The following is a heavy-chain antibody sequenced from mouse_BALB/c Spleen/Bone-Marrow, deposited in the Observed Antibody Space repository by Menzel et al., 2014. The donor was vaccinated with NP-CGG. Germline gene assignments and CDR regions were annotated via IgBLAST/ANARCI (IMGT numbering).Heavy chain of an antibody. CDR2: INPDSSTI. V-gene: IGHV4-1*02. CDR1: GFDFSRYW. Sequence: EVQLQESGGGLVQPGGPLKLSCAASGFDFSRYWMSWVRQAPGIGLEWIGKINPDSSTINYTPSLKDKFIISRDNAKNTLYLQMSKVRSEDTALYYCARNDGFSFGYWGQGTLVTVSA. CDR3: ARNDGFSFGY. D-gene: IGHD2-3*01. J-gene: IGHJ3*01.